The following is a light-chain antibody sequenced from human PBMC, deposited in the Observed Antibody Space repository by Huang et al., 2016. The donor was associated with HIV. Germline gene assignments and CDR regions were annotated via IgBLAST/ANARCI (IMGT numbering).Light chain of an antibody. Sequence: EIVLTQSPGTLSLSPGERATLSCRASQSISSSYLAWYHQQPGQAPRLVIYGASSRVSGIPDRFSGRGSGTDFTLTISRLEPEDFAVYYCQQYGSSPPTFGQGTKVEIK. V-gene: IGKV3-20*01. CDR2: GAS. CDR1: QSISSSY. CDR3: QQYGSSPPT. J-gene: IGKJ1*01.